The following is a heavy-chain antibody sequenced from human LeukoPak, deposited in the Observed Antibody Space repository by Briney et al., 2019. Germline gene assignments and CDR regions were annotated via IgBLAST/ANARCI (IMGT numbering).Heavy chain of an antibody. CDR1: GYTFTNYD. D-gene: IGHD4-23*01. Sequence: ASVTVSCKASGYTFTNYDINWVRQAPGQGLEWMGWISVHNGKTNYAQKLQGRVTMTTDTSTSTAYMELRSLRSDDTAVYYCARNGVNHGGDYWGQGTLVTVSS. CDR3: ARNGVNHGGDY. J-gene: IGHJ4*02. CDR2: ISVHNGKT. V-gene: IGHV1-18*01.